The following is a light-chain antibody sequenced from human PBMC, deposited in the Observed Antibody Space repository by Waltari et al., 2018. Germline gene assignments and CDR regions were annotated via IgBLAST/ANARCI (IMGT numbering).Light chain of an antibody. J-gene: IGKJ2*01. V-gene: IGKV2-30*02. Sequence: DVVMTQSPLSLSVLLGQQAPLSCRASQSLVHSDGTTYLYWFQQSPGQAPRRLIYKAFNRDGGVPDRFSGSGSATDFTLRISWVAAEDVGVYYCMQGTYWPYTFGQGTRLEI. CDR2: KAF. CDR1: QSLVHSDGTTY. CDR3: MQGTYWPYT.